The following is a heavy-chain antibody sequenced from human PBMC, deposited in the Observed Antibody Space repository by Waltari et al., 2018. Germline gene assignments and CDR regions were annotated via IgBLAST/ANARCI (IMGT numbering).Heavy chain of an antibody. Sequence: EVQLVESGGGLVKPGGSLRLSCAASGFTFSSYSMNWVRQAPGKGMEWASSISSSSSYIYYADSVKGRFTISRDNAKNALYLQMNSLRAEDTAVYYCARASPHSTVTTRAMDVWGQGTTVTVSS. J-gene: IGHJ6*02. CDR2: ISSSSSYI. CDR3: ARASPHSTVTTRAMDV. V-gene: IGHV3-21*01. D-gene: IGHD4-17*01. CDR1: GFTFSSYS.